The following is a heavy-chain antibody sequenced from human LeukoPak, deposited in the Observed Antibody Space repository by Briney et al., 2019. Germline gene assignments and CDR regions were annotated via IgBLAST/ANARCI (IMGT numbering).Heavy chain of an antibody. J-gene: IGHJ4*02. CDR3: ARDDHYYDYWSGYFPVFDY. Sequence: GGSLRLSCAASELTFSSYWMHWVRQAPGKGLVWVSRISSDGSSTSYADSVKGRFTISRDNAKNTLYLQMNSLRAEDTAVYYCARDDHYYDYWSGYFPVFDYWGQGTLVTVSS. V-gene: IGHV3-74*01. CDR1: ELTFSSYW. D-gene: IGHD3-3*01. CDR2: ISSDGSST.